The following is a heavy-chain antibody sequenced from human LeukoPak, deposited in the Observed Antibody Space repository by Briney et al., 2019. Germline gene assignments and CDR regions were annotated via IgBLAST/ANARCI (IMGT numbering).Heavy chain of an antibody. CDR3: AREGRGANWGLDH. CDR2: IISTSSYI. J-gene: IGHJ4*02. Sequence: GGSQRLSCATSGFTFSSYTMNWVRQAPGKGLEWVASIISTSSYIYYADSVKGRFTISRDNAKNSLYLQLNSLSVEDTAVYYCAREGRGANWGLDHWGQGTLITVSS. D-gene: IGHD7-27*01. CDR1: GFTFSSYT. V-gene: IGHV3-21*01.